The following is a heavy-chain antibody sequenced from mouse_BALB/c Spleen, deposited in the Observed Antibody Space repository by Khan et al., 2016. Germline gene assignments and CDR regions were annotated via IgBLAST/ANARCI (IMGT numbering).Heavy chain of an antibody. V-gene: IGHV3-2*02. CDR1: GYSITSDYA. CDR3: PRDGLEGYLDY. J-gene: IGHJ2*01. D-gene: IGHD2-3*01. Sequence: EVQLQESGPGLVKPSQSLSLTYTVTGYSITSDYAWNWIRQFPGNKLEWMGYISYSGSTSYNPSLKSRISISRDTSKNPFFHQLHSVTTEDTATYYYPRDGLEGYLDYWGRGTTLTVAS. CDR2: ISYSGST.